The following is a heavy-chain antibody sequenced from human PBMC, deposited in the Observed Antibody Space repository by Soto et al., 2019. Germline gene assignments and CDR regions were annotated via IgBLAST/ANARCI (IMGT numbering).Heavy chain of an antibody. J-gene: IGHJ4*02. Sequence: PGGSLRLSCAASGFTFSSYAMNWVRQTPGKGLEWVSTISGSGGSTYYADSVKGRFTISRDNSRNTLYLQMNSLRAEDTAVYYCAKEASGYYSYFDYWGQGTLVTVSS. CDR1: GFTFSSYA. CDR2: ISGSGGST. CDR3: AKEASGYYSYFDY. D-gene: IGHD3-3*01. V-gene: IGHV3-23*01.